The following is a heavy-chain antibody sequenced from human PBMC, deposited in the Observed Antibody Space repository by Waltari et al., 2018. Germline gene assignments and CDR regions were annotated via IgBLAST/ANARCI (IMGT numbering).Heavy chain of an antibody. D-gene: IGHD3-3*01. CDR2: INLSGST. CDR1: GGSFSGYY. CDR3: ARSPYYDFWSGPIDY. J-gene: IGHJ4*02. V-gene: IGHV4-34*01. Sequence: QVQLQQWGAGLLKPSETLSLTCAVYGGSFSGYYWSWIRQPPGKGLEWIGEINLSGSTNYNPSLKSRVTISVDTSKNQFSLKLSSVTAADTAVYYCARSPYYDFWSGPIDYWGQGTLVTVSS.